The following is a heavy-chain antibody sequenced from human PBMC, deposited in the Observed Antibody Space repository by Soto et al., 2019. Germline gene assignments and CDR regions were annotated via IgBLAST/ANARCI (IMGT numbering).Heavy chain of an antibody. CDR2: IRGDGGQT. D-gene: IGHD5-18*01. V-gene: IGHV3-23*01. Sequence: PGGSLRLSCTASGFTFSSYGMGWVRQAPGKGLQWVSTIRGDGGQTHYTDSVKGRFSISRDNSKNTVYLQMDSLRAEDTAVYYCARDGGYSYGYPEINWFDPWGQGTLVTVSS. J-gene: IGHJ5*02. CDR1: GFTFSSYG. CDR3: ARDGGYSYGYPEINWFDP.